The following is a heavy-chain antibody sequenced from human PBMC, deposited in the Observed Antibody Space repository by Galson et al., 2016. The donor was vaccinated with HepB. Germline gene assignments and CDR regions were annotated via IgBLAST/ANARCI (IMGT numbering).Heavy chain of an antibody. J-gene: IGHJ4*02. V-gene: IGHV5-51*01. D-gene: IGHD6-13*01. CDR3: ARRVRASAGNDY. CDR1: GYRFTSNW. Sequence: QSGAEVKKPGESLKISCKGSGYRFTSNWIGWVRQMPGKGLEWMGSIYPGDSDTIYSPSFQGQVTISADKSISTAYLQWSRLKASDTAMYYCARRVRASAGNDYWGQGTLVTVSS. CDR2: IYPGDSDT.